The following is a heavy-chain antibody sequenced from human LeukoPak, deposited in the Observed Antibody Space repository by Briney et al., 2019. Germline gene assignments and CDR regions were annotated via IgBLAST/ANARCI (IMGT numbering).Heavy chain of an antibody. J-gene: IGHJ4*02. Sequence: GGSLRLSCAASGFTFSSYDMNWVRQAPGKGLEWVSYISTISSTKYYADSVRGRFTISRDNAKNSLYLQMNSLRDEDTAVYYCARGKIGYYYGDYDGYWGQGTLVTVSS. CDR3: ARGKIGYYYGDYDGY. V-gene: IGHV3-48*02. CDR1: GFTFSSYD. CDR2: ISTISSTK. D-gene: IGHD4-17*01.